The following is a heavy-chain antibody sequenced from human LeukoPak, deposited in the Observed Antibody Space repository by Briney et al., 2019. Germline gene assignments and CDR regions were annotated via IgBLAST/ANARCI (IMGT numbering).Heavy chain of an antibody. D-gene: IGHD3-22*01. J-gene: IGHJ4*02. CDR3: ARGYYYDSSGYEFDY. CDR1: GYTFTNYY. Sequence: ASVKVSCKASGYTFTNYYMHWVRQAPGQGLEWMGIINPSGGSTSYAQKFQGRVTMTRDMSTSTIYMELSSLRSEDTAVYYCARGYYYDSSGYEFDYWGQGTLVTVSS. V-gene: IGHV1-46*01. CDR2: INPSGGST.